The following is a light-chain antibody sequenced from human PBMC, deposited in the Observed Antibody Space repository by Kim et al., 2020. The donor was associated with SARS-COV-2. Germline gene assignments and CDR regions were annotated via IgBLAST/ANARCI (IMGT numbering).Light chain of an antibody. V-gene: IGLV7-46*01. CDR1: TGTGTSDQY. Sequence: GGTVTLACGSSTGTGTSDQYPYWVQQGPGQAPRTLIFGTNRRHSWTPARFSGSLLGGRAALTLSGAQPEDEADYYCLLSYRDPRGVFGGGTQLTVL. CDR3: LLSYRDPRGV. J-gene: IGLJ3*02. CDR2: GTN.